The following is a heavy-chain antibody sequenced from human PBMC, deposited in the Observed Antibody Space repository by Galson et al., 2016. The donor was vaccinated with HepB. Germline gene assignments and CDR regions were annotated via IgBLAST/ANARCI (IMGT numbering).Heavy chain of an antibody. CDR3: AKHCSGGSCYDSSPHRPFDI. CDR2: IKEDGSEK. CDR1: GLTFSSYW. V-gene: IGHV3-7*01. Sequence: SLRLSCAASGLTFSSYWMSWVRQAPGKGLEWVAHIKEDGSEKYYVDSVKGRFTISRDNAKNSLYLQMNSLRAEDTAVYYCAKHCSGGSCYDSSPHRPFDIWGQGTTVTVSS. J-gene: IGHJ3*02. D-gene: IGHD2-15*01.